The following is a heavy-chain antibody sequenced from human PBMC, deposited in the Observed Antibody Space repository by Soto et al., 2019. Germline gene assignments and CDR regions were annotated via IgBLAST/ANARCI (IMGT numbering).Heavy chain of an antibody. Sequence: QMQLVQSGAEVKKTGSTVTVSCKALANTLTYRYLHWVRQAPGQALEWMGWITPFSGDVHYAQKFQERVTTTRDRSINTAYMRMSSLRSEDTAMYYCASGGAGSGPFTWELPDHWGQGTLVTVSS. CDR3: ASGGAGSGPFTWELPDH. D-gene: IGHD1-26*01. J-gene: IGHJ4*02. CDR2: ITPFSGDV. CDR1: ANTLTYRY. V-gene: IGHV1-45*02.